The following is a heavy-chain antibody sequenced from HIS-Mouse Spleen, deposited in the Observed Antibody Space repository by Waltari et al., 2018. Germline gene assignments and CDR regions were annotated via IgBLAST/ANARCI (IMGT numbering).Heavy chain of an antibody. CDR3: AREIPYSSSWYDWYFDL. J-gene: IGHJ2*01. CDR2: IYYSGSI. D-gene: IGHD6-13*01. Sequence: QLQLQESGPGLVKPSETLSLTCTFSGRSISSSRYYWGLIRQPPGKGLEWIGSIYYSGSIYYNPYLNSRVTISVDTAKNQFSLKLSSVTAADTAVYYCAREIPYSSSWYDWYFDLWGRGTLVTVSS. V-gene: IGHV4-39*07. CDR1: GRSISSSRYY.